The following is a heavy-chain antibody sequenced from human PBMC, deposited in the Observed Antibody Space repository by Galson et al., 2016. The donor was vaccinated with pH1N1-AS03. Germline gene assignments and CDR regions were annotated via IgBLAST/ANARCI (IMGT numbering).Heavy chain of an antibody. CDR1: GFSLTATGEG. J-gene: IGHJ5*02. CDR2: LYGDGDK. CDR3: AGNRTGSEWLGWLDP. V-gene: IGHV2-5*02. Sequence: PALVKPTQTLTLTCSFSGFSLTATGEGVGWIRQSPGKPLEWLALLYGDGDKRFRPSLQNRLTIRKDPSKQEVIFPLTDLDTADSAIYYCAGNRTGSEWLGWLDPWGQGTLVTVCS. D-gene: IGHD1-26*01.